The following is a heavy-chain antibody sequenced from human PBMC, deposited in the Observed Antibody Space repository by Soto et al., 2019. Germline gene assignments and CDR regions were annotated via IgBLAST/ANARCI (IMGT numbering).Heavy chain of an antibody. CDR3: AGDFWSGYHARYDYYYMDV. CDR2: IIPILGIA. Sequence: SVKVSCKASGGTFSSYTFSWVRQAPGQGLEWMGRIIPILGIANYAQKFQGRVTITADKSTATAYMELSRLRSEDTAVYYCAGDFWSGYHARYDYYYMDVWGRGTTVTVSS. J-gene: IGHJ6*03. V-gene: IGHV1-69*02. CDR1: GGTFSSYT. D-gene: IGHD3-3*01.